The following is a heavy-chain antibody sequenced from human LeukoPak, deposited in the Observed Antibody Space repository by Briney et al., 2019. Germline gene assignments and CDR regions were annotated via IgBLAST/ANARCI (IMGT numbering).Heavy chain of an antibody. CDR3: ALLAVASDFDY. V-gene: IGHV3-43*01. J-gene: IGHJ4*02. Sequence: GGSLRLSCAASGFTFDDYTMHWVRQAPGKGLEWVSLIGWDGGGTYYADSVKGRFSISRDNAKNSLYLQMNSLRVEDTGVYYCALLAVASDFDYWGQGALVTVSS. CDR1: GFTFDDYT. CDR2: IGWDGGGT. D-gene: IGHD6-19*01.